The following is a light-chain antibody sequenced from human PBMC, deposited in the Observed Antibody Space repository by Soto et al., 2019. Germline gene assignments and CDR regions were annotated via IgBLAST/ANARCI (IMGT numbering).Light chain of an antibody. Sequence: EIVLTQSPGTLSLSPGERATLSCRASQSVSSSDLAWYQQKPGQAPRLLIYGASIRATGIPDRFSGSGSGTDFPLTISRLEPEDFAVYYCQQCGCSPVFTFGPGTKVHIK. CDR1: QSVSSSD. V-gene: IGKV3-20*01. J-gene: IGKJ3*01. CDR3: QQCGCSPVFT. CDR2: GAS.